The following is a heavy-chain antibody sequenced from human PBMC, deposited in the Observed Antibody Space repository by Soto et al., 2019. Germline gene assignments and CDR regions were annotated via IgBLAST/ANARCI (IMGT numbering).Heavy chain of an antibody. J-gene: IGHJ6*02. CDR1: GGTFSDFA. Sequence: QVQLVQSGAEMRKPGSSLRVSCKASGGTFSDFAFSWVRQAPGQGLEWMGGIVPRFGSPNYAQKFGGRVTIAADTSTSTVYKEVSSLRFDDTAVYVCERDRIQLRVGQYSFNGMDVWGQGTKITVSS. CDR2: IVPRFGSP. CDR3: ERDRIQLRVGQYSFNGMDV. D-gene: IGHD5-18*01. V-gene: IGHV1-69*06.